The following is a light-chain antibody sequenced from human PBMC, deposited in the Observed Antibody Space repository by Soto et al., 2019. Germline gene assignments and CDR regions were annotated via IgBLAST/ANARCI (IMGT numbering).Light chain of an antibody. Sequence: EIVLTQSPATLSLSPGERATLSCRASQTVRNNYFAWYQQKPGHAPRLLIYDASSRATGTPQRFSGGGCGTDFSLTISRLQAEDVAVYYCQQFSSSPLTFGGGTKVEIK. CDR1: QTVRNNY. CDR2: DAS. J-gene: IGKJ4*01. CDR3: QQFSSSPLT. V-gene: IGKV3-20*01.